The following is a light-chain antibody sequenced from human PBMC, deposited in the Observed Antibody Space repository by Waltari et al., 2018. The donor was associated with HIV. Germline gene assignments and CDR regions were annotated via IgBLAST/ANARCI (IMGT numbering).Light chain of an antibody. CDR3: SAYTMSGSLV. V-gene: IGLV2-14*01. CDR2: GVS. CDR1: GPDLRLYDL. Sequence: QSALTQPASLSGSPGQSITITCSASGPDLRLYDLVSWYRQEPGKAPRLLIYGVSNRPSEISRRFSGSKARTTASLTISALQAEDEGDYYCSAYTMSGSLVFGGGTKLTVL. J-gene: IGLJ2*01.